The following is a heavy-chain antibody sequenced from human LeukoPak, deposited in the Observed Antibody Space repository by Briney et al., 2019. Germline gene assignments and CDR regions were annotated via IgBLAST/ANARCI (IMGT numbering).Heavy chain of an antibody. Sequence: GASVKVSCKASGYTFTGCYMHWVRQAPGQGLEWMGWINPNSGGTNYAQKFQGRVTMTRDTSISTAYMELSRLRSDDTAVYYCATDHDSSGYYLRAFDIWGQGTMVTVSS. J-gene: IGHJ3*02. V-gene: IGHV1-2*02. CDR3: ATDHDSSGYYLRAFDI. CDR2: INPNSGGT. CDR1: GYTFTGCY. D-gene: IGHD3-22*01.